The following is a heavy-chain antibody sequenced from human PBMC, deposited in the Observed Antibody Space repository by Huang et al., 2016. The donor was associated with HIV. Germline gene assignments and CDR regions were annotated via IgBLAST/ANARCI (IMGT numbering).Heavy chain of an antibody. D-gene: IGHD6-19*01. J-gene: IGHJ5*02. Sequence: QLKLVESGGGVVQGGESLTLSCVASGFSFSAYGMHWVRQTPGNGVEWVSTISYNGYDKYYKESWGGRFSISRDNSKKTLNLQMDSLRRDDTAVYCCAKDRVMGGTSGPFDLWGQGSSVTIAP. CDR3: AKDRVMGGTSGPFDL. V-gene: IGHV3-30*18. CDR1: GFSFSAYG. CDR2: ISYNGYDK.